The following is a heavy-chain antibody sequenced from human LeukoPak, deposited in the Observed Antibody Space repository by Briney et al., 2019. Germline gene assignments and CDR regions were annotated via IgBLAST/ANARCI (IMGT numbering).Heavy chain of an antibody. CDR3: AREVVRYFDWLLPTYFDY. D-gene: IGHD3-9*01. CDR2: IYYSGGT. CDR1: GGSISGQY. Sequence: PSETLSLTCTVSGGSISGQYWSWIRQPPGKGLEWIGEIYYSGGTKYNPSLERRVTISLDTSKNQFSLRLTSMTTADTAVYYCAREVVRYFDWLLPTYFDYWGQGTLVTVSS. J-gene: IGHJ4*02. V-gene: IGHV4-59*11.